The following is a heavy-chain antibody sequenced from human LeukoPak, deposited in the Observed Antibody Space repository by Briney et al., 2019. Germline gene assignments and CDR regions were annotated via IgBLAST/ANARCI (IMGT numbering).Heavy chain of an antibody. D-gene: IGHD2-2*01. CDR3: AREGVVVVPAAKDYYYYYMDV. V-gene: IGHV1-69*13. CDR2: IIPIFGTA. Sequence: SVKVSCKASGATFSSYAISWVRQAPGQGLEWMGGIIPIFGTANYAQKFQGRVTITADESTSTAYMELSSLRSEDTAVYYCAREGVVVVPAAKDYYYYYMDVWGKGTTVTVSS. J-gene: IGHJ6*03. CDR1: GATFSSYA.